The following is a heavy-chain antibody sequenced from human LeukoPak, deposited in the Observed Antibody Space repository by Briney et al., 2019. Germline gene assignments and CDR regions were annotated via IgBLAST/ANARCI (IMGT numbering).Heavy chain of an antibody. Sequence: PSETLSLTCAVYGGSFSGYYWSWIRQPPGKGLEWIGEINHSGSTNYNPSLKSRVTISVDTSKNQFSLKLSSVTAADTAVYYCARGLRTAMVPFDYWGQGTLVTVSS. CDR3: ARGLRTAMVPFDY. CDR2: INHSGST. CDR1: GGSFSGYY. V-gene: IGHV4-34*01. D-gene: IGHD5-18*01. J-gene: IGHJ4*02.